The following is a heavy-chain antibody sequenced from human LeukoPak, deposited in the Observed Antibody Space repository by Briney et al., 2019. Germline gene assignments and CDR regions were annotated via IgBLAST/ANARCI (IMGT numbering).Heavy chain of an antibody. CDR1: GYTFTSYD. V-gene: IGHV1-8*01. Sequence: GASVKVSCKASGYTFTSYDINWVRQATGQGLEWMGWMNPNSGITGYAQKFQGRVTMTRNTSISTAYMELSSLRSEDTAVYYCALRYSSSNWFDPWGQGTLVTVSS. J-gene: IGHJ5*02. D-gene: IGHD6-13*01. CDR3: ALRYSSSNWFDP. CDR2: MNPNSGIT.